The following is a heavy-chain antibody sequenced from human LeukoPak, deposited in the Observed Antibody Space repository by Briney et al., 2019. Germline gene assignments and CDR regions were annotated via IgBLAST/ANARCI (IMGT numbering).Heavy chain of an antibody. V-gene: IGHV3-21*05. Sequence: PGGSLRLSCAASGFTFSSYSMNWVRQAPGKGLEWVSYISSSTSYIYYADSVKGRFTISRDNAKNSLYLQMNSLRAEDTAVYYCARDEEYQLPHVYFDYWGQGTLVTVSS. J-gene: IGHJ4*02. D-gene: IGHD2-2*01. CDR1: GFTFSSYS. CDR2: ISSSTSYI. CDR3: ARDEEYQLPHVYFDY.